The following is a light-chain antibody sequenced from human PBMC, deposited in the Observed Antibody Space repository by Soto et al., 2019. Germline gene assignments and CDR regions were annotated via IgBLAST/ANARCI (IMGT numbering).Light chain of an antibody. CDR3: QQYNTFLT. CDR2: EAS. CDR1: QDMINC. Sequence: DIQMTQSPSSLSASVGERVTITCQASQDMINCLNWYQHKPGKAPKLLIYEASTLQSGVPSRFSGSGFGTEFTLTISSLQPDDLGTYYCQQYNTFLTFGGGTKVDIK. J-gene: IGKJ4*01. V-gene: IGKV1-5*03.